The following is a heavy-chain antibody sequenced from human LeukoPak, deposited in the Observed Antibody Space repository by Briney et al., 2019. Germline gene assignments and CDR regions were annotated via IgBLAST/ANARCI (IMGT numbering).Heavy chain of an antibody. J-gene: IGHJ6*03. Sequence: PSETLSLTCTVSGGSISSYYWSWIRQPPGKGLEWIGYIYYSGSTNYNPSLKSRVAISVDTSKNQFSLKLSSVTAADTAVYYCAREQGYCSSTSCYRDYYYYMDVWGKGTTVTVSS. CDR2: IYYSGST. CDR3: AREQGYCSSTSCYRDYYYYMDV. D-gene: IGHD2-2*02. CDR1: GGSISSYY. V-gene: IGHV4-59*01.